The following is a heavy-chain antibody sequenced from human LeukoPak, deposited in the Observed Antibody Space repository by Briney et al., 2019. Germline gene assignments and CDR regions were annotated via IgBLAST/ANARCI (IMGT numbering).Heavy chain of an antibody. CDR3: AGRITMIATTQGAFDI. D-gene: IGHD3-22*01. Sequence: SETLSLTCTVSGYSISSGYYWGWIRQPPGKGLEWIGSIYHSGSTYYNPSLKSRVTISVDASKNQFSLKLSSVTAADTAVYYCAGRITMIATTQGAFDIWGQGTMVTVSS. J-gene: IGHJ3*02. V-gene: IGHV4-38-2*02. CDR1: GYSISSGYY. CDR2: IYHSGST.